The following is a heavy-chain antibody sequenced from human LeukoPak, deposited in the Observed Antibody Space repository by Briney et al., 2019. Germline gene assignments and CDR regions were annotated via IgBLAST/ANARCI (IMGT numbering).Heavy chain of an antibody. CDR1: GFTFRDYF. D-gene: IGHD3-22*01. CDR2: TNTAGNTI. J-gene: IGHJ3*02. Sequence: GGSLRLSCAASGFTFRDYFMSWIRRAPGKGLEWVVYTNTAGNTIYYADSMKGRFTISRDNAKNSLYLQMNTLRAEDTAVYYCARPTYDSSAVDAFDIWGQGTMVTVSP. V-gene: IGHV3-11*01. CDR3: ARPTYDSSAVDAFDI.